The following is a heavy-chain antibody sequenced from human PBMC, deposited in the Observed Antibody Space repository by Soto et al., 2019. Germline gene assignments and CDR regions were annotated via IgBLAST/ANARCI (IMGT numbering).Heavy chain of an antibody. CDR1: GFTFSSYS. J-gene: IGHJ4*02. CDR3: ARAKREAYSSSWYFDY. D-gene: IGHD6-13*01. Sequence: GGSLRLSCAASGFTFSSYSMNWVRQAPGKGLEWVSSISSSSSYIYYADSVKGRFTISRDNAKNSLYLQMNSLRAEDTAVYCCARAKREAYSSSWYFDYWGQGTLVTVSS. V-gene: IGHV3-21*01. CDR2: ISSSSSYI.